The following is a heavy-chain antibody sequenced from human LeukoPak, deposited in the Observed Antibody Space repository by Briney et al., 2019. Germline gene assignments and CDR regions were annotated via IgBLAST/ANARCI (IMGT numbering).Heavy chain of an antibody. Sequence: SETMSLTSTVSAHSINSYYCSWIRQPPRNVLEWIGYIYYIVSTTYNPSLKSQVTISVDPSKNQFSLKLSSVTAADTAVYYCARRGYYGSGTYYYSWFDPWGQGTLVTVSS. J-gene: IGHJ5*02. V-gene: IGHV4-59*08. CDR2: IYYIVST. CDR3: ARRGYYGSGTYYYSWFDP. CDR1: AHSINSYY. D-gene: IGHD3-10*01.